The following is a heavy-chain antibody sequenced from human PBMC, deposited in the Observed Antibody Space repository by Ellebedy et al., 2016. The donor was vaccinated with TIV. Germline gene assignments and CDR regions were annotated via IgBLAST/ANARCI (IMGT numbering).Heavy chain of an antibody. CDR1: GGSISSYY. Sequence: SETLSLTCTVSGGSISSYYWSWIRQPPGKGLEWIGEINHSGSTNYNPSLKSRVTISVDRSKNQFSLKLSSVTAADTAVYYCARGWNDRGLYFDYWGQGTLVTVSS. D-gene: IGHD3-10*02. J-gene: IGHJ4*02. V-gene: IGHV4-34*01. CDR2: INHSGST. CDR3: ARGWNDRGLYFDY.